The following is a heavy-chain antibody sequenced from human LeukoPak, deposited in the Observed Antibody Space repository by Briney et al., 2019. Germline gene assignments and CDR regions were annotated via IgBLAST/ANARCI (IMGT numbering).Heavy chain of an antibody. V-gene: IGHV3-7*03. Sequence: GGSPRLSCAASGFNFGNHWMDWVRQAPGQGLEWVANIKEDGTLAYYADSVRGRFSISRDNTRNSLFLQMNGLRAEDTAVYFCVRDGYNQNRFDFWGQGTLITVSS. CDR3: VRDGYNQNRFDF. CDR2: IKEDGTLA. J-gene: IGHJ4*02. CDR1: GFNFGNHW. D-gene: IGHD1-14*01.